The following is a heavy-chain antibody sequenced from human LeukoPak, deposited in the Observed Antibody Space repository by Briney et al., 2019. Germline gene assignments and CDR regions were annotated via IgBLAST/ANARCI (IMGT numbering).Heavy chain of an antibody. J-gene: IGHJ4*02. CDR3: ARDRSPDYGDYVGNFDY. CDR2: IYTSGST. V-gene: IGHV4-4*07. Sequence: SETLSLTCTVSGGSISSYYWSWIRQPAGKGLEWIGRIYTSGSTNYNPSLKSRVTMSVDTSKIQFSLKLSSVTVADTAVYYCARDRSPDYGDYVGNFDYWGQGTLVTVSS. D-gene: IGHD4-17*01. CDR1: GGSISSYY.